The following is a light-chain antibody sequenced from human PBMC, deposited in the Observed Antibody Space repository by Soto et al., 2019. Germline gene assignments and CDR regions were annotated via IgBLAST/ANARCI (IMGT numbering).Light chain of an antibody. CDR2: EVS. CDR1: SHDIGGYKY. Sequence: QSALTQPASVSGSPGQSITISCTGTSHDIGGYKYVSWYQQHPGKAPKLMIYEVSNRTSGVSNRFSGSKSGNTASLTISGLQTEDEDDYYCCAYTSTSALYVFGTGNKVTVL. J-gene: IGLJ1*01. V-gene: IGLV2-14*01. CDR3: CAYTSTSALYV.